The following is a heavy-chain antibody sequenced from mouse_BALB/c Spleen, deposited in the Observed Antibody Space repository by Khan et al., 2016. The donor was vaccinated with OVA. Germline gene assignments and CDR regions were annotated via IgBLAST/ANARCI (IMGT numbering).Heavy chain of an antibody. CDR2: INTYTGEA. CDR1: GYTFTKNG. Sequence: QIQLVQSGPELKKPGETVKISCKASGYTFTKNGVNCVNQAPGRGLKWMGWINTYTGEATYADDFKGRFAFSLETSASTAYLQINNLKNEDTATYFCARVGYSGTMDYWGQGTSLTVSS. J-gene: IGHJ4*01. CDR3: ARVGYSGTMDY. V-gene: IGHV9-3-1*01. D-gene: IGHD2-14*01.